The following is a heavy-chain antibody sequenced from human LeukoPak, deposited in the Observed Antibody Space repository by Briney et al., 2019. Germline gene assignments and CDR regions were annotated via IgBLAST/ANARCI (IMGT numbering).Heavy chain of an antibody. Sequence: SETLSLTCAVSGGSISSGGYSWSWIRQPPGKGLEWIGYIYHSGSTYYNPSLKSRVTISVDRSKNQFSLKLSSVTAADTAVYYCARALGSSWPRWFDPWGQGTLVTVSS. CDR1: GGSISSGGYS. D-gene: IGHD6-13*01. J-gene: IGHJ5*02. CDR2: IYHSGST. V-gene: IGHV4-30-2*01. CDR3: ARALGSSWPRWFDP.